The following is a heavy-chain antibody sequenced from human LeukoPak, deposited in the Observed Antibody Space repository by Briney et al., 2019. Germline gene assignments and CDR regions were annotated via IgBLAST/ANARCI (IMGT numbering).Heavy chain of an antibody. CDR1: GFTFSDYY. CDR2: ISSSGSTI. CDR3: ARDVGSTSRYMDV. D-gene: IGHD2-2*01. J-gene: IGHJ6*03. Sequence: GGSLRLSCPASGFTFSDYYMSWIRQAPGKGLEWVSYISSSGSTIYYADSVKGRFTISRDNAKNSVYLQMNSLRADDTAVYYCARDVGSTSRYMDVWGKGTTVTVSS. V-gene: IGHV3-11*01.